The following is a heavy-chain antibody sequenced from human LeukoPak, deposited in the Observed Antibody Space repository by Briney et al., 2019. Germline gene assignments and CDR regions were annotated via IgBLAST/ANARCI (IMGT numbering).Heavy chain of an antibody. Sequence: SSVKVSCKASGGTFSSYTISGVRQAPGQGLEWMGRIIPILGIANYAQKFQGRVTITADKSTSTAYMELSSLRSEDTAVYYCARGVATTRTYYYYYYMDVWGKGTTVTVSS. CDR3: ARGVATTRTYYYYYYMDV. J-gene: IGHJ6*03. CDR2: IIPILGIA. V-gene: IGHV1-69*02. CDR1: GGTFSSYT. D-gene: IGHD5-12*01.